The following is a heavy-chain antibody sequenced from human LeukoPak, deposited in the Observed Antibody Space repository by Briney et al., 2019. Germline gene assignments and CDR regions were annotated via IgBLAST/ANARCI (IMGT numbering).Heavy chain of an antibody. V-gene: IGHV3-33*01. Sequence: PGGSLRLSCAASGFTFSTYVMHWVRQAPGKGLEWVAVIWSDGNNKYFADSVKGRFTISRDNSKSTLYLQMNSLRAEDTAIYYCARRSYSAYDFDYWGQGTLVTVSS. D-gene: IGHD5-12*01. CDR3: ARRSYSAYDFDY. CDR1: GFTFSTYV. J-gene: IGHJ4*02. CDR2: IWSDGNNK.